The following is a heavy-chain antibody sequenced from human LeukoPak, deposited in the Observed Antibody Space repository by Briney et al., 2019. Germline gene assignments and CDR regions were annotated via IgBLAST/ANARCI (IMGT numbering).Heavy chain of an antibody. Sequence: SETLSLTCTIYGGPFNGYYWSWNREPPGKGLEWIGEINHSGTTNYNPSLESRVTISVDTSKNQFSLKLSSMTAADTAVYYCARGGSYPTSNDYWGQGTLVTVSS. CDR3: ARGGSYPTSNDY. V-gene: IGHV4-34*01. J-gene: IGHJ4*02. CDR1: GGPFNGYY. CDR2: INHSGTT. D-gene: IGHD1-26*01.